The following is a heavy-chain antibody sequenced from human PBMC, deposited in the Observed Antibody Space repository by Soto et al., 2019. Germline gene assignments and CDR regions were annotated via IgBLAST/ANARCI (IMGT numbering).Heavy chain of an antibody. D-gene: IGHD1-26*01. CDR3: ARHHVRGRTIAGAAEF. CDR1: GKSLSGYY. J-gene: IGHJ4*02. V-gene: IGHV4-34*01. CDR2: INHSGNT. Sequence: SETLSLTCAVYGKSLSGYYWSWIRQPPGKSLEWIGEINHSGNTNYNPSLKSRVTISVDTSKNQLFLNLSSVTAADTAMYYCARHHVRGRTIAGAAEFWGQGXLVTVYS.